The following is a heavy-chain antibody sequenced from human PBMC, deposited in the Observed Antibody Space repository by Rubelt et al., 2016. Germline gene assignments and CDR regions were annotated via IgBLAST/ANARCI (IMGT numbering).Heavy chain of an antibody. J-gene: IGHJ5*02. CDR1: GYTFTSYD. D-gene: IGHD1-26*01. V-gene: IGHV1-18*01. Sequence: QVQLVQSGAEVKKPGASVKVSCKASGYTFTSYDINWVRQATGQGLEWMGWISGYNGNTTYAQNIQGRVTMTTDISTNTAYVERRSLGADDTAVYYCASLVGGSRGWFDPWGQGTLVTVSS. CDR3: ASLVGGSRGWFDP. CDR2: ISGYNGNT.